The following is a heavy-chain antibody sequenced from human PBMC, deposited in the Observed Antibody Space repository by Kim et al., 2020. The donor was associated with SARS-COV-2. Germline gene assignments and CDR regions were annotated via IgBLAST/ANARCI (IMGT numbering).Heavy chain of an antibody. J-gene: IGHJ4*02. CDR3: ASLPMVRGVISY. V-gene: IGHV3-48*02. D-gene: IGHD3-10*01. CDR2: ISSSSSTI. CDR1: GFTFSSYS. Sequence: GGSLRLSCAASGFTFSSYSMNWVRQAPGKGLEWVSYISSSSSTIYYADSVKGRFTISRDNAKNSLYLQMNSLRDEDTAVYYCASLPMVRGVISYWGQGTLVTVSS.